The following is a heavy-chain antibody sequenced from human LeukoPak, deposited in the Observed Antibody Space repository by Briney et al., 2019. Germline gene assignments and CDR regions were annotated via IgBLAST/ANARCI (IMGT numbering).Heavy chain of an antibody. V-gene: IGHV3-23*01. J-gene: IGHJ4*02. Sequence: GSLRLSCAASEFTFSTYAMSWVRQAPGKGLEWVSATSTSGGSTYYADSVKGRFTISRDNSKNTLYLQMNSLRAEDTAVYYCTTKRGYSYGYADWGQGTLVTVSS. CDR2: TSTSGGST. CDR3: TTKRGYSYGYAD. CDR1: EFTFSTYA. D-gene: IGHD5-18*01.